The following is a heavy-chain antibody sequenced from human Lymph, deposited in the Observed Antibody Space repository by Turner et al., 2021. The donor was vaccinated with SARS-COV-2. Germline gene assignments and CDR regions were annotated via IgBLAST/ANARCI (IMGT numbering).Heavy chain of an antibody. CDR1: VYSFTTYW. CDR2: IYPGDSDT. J-gene: IGHJ4*02. V-gene: IGHV5-51*01. Sequence: EVQLVQSGAEVTKPGESLTISCKGSVYSFTTYWIGWVRQMPGKGLEWMVIIYPGDSDTRYSPSYQGQVTSSAEKSISTDYLQWSSLKAADTAMYYCESREWGGLLGNIDYWGQGTLVTVSS. D-gene: IGHD3-3*01. CDR3: ESREWGGLLGNIDY.